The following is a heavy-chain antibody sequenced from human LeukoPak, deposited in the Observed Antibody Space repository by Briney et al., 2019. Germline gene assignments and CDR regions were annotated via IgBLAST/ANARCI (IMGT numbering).Heavy chain of an antibody. V-gene: IGHV4-39*07. J-gene: IGHJ3*02. Sequence: SQTLSLTCTVSGGSISSGSYYWSWIRQPPGKGLEWIGSIYYSGSTYYNPSLKSRVTISVDTSKNQFSLKLSSVTAADTAVYYCARSRTDAFDIWGQGTMVTVSS. CDR2: IYYSGST. CDR1: GGSISSGSYY. CDR3: ARSRTDAFDI.